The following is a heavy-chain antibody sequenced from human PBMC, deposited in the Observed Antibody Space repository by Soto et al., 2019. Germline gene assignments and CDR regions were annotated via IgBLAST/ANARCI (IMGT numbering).Heavy chain of an antibody. D-gene: IGHD2-2*01. CDR2: IKSKTDGGTT. V-gene: IGHV3-15*07. CDR1: GFPFSNAC. CDR3: TTTLGYCSTSPP. J-gene: IGHJ1*01. Sequence: GGSLRLSCAASGFPFSNACMNCVRQAPGKGLEWVGRIKSKTDGGTTDYAAPVKGRFTISRDDSKNTLYLQMNSLKTEDTAVYYCTTTLGYCSTSPPRGQGSLVTVSS.